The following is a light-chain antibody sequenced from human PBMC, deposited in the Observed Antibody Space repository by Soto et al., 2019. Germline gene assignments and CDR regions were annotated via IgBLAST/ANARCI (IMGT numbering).Light chain of an antibody. Sequence: DIQMTQSPSTLSASVGDRVTITWRANQSISDWLAWYQQKPGKAPKSLIYDASNLESGVPSRFSGIGSGTDLTLTISSLQPADFAICSSQLYNSSPLTVGGGIKREIK. CDR3: QLYNSSPLT. CDR2: DAS. V-gene: IGKV1-5*01. J-gene: IGKJ4*01. CDR1: QSISDW.